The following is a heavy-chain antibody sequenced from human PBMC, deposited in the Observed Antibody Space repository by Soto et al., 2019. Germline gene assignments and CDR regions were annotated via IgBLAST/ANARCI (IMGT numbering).Heavy chain of an antibody. CDR2: ISSSGLTT. Sequence: GGSLRLSCAASGFTFSSYWMSWVRKAPGKGLEWVSYISSSGLTTYYADFAEGRFTISRDNAKDSLYLHLNSLRVGDTAVYYCARYGTRGDWWGLGTQVTVSS. D-gene: IGHD3-10*01. V-gene: IGHV3-48*04. J-gene: IGHJ5*01. CDR1: GFTFSSYW. CDR3: ARYGTRGDW.